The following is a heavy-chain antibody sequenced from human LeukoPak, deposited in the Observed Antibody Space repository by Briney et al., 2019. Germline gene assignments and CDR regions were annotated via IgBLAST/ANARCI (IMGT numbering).Heavy chain of an antibody. D-gene: IGHD3-22*01. CDR3: ARLWSYYDSSGYYYEAYWYFEL. J-gene: IGHJ2*01. Sequence: SETLSLTCTVSGGSISSGGYYWSWVRQHPGKGLEWIGYIYYSGSTYYNPSLKSRVTISVDTSKNQFSLKLSSVTAADTAVYYCARLWSYYDSSGYYYEAYWYFELWGRGTLVTVSS. V-gene: IGHV4-31*03. CDR1: GGSISSGGYY. CDR2: IYYSGST.